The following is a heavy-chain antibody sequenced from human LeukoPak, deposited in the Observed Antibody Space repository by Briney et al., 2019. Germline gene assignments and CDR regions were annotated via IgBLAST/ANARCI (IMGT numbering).Heavy chain of an antibody. V-gene: IGHV4-39*01. D-gene: IGHD7-27*01. CDR1: GGSISSSSYY. CDR2: IYYSGST. Sequence: SETLSLTCTVSGGSISSSSYYWGWIRQPPGKGLEWIGSIYYSGSTYYNPSLKSRVTISVDTSKNQFSLKLSSVTAADTAVYYCARHNHWGGFDYWGQGTLVTVSS. J-gene: IGHJ4*02. CDR3: ARHNHWGGFDY.